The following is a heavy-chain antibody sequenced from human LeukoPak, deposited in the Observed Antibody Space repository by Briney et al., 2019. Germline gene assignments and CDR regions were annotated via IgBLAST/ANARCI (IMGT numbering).Heavy chain of an antibody. CDR1: GDSVSSISVA. D-gene: IGHD3-16*01. CDR2: TYYRSKWYY. Sequence: SQTLSLICAISGDSVSSISVARNWIRQSPSRGLEWLGRTYYRSKWYYEYAVSVKSRINISADTSKNQFSLQLTSVTPEDTAVYYCCLARAEYHYGMDVWGQGTTVTVSS. CDR3: CLARAEYHYGMDV. V-gene: IGHV6-1*01. J-gene: IGHJ6*02.